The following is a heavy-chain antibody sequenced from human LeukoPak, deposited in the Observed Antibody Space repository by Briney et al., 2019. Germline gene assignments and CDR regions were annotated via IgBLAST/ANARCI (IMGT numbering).Heavy chain of an antibody. J-gene: IGHJ5*02. V-gene: IGHV1-2*06. Sequence: GASVKVSCKTSGYTFTGYYMHWVRQAPGQGLEWMGRMNPNSGDTNYAQQFQGRVTMTRNTSISTAYMELSSLRSEDTAVYYCARETWSGYTTNWFDPWGQGTLVTVSS. CDR2: MNPNSGDT. CDR3: ARETWSGYTTNWFDP. CDR1: GYTFTGYY. D-gene: IGHD3-3*01.